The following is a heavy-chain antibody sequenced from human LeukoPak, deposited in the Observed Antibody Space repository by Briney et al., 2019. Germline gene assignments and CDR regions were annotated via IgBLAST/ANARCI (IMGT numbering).Heavy chain of an antibody. J-gene: IGHJ4*02. CDR1: GGSVSNYY. V-gene: IGHV4-59*02. Sequence: SETLSLTCTVSGGSVSNYYWSWIRQSPGKGLEWIGYIYYSGSTNYSPSLKSRVTISVDTSKNQFSLRLSSVTAADTAVYYCARGVVIAPQTFDYWGQGTLVTVSS. D-gene: IGHD2-21*01. CDR2: IYYSGST. CDR3: ARGVVIAPQTFDY.